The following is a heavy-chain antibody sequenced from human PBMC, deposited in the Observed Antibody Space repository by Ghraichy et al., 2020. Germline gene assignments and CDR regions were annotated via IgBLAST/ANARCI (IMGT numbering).Heavy chain of an antibody. D-gene: IGHD1-1*01. CDR2: ISYSGGA. J-gene: IGHJ4*02. CDR3: ARLSTYGASDS. CDR1: GDSITTSSHS. Sequence: SETLSLTCRVSGDSITTSSHSWAWIRQPPGKGLDYIGNISYSGGATSDPALKSRVTLSIDTSTNQFSLRLKSVTAADTAIYYCARLSTYGASDSWGQGTLVTVSS. V-gene: IGHV4-39*07.